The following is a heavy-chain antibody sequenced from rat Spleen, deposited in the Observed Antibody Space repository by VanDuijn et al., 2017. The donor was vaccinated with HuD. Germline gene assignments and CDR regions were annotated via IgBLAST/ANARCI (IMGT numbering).Heavy chain of an antibody. Sequence: EVQLVESGGGLVQPGRSLKLSCAASGFTFSDYNMAWVRQAPKKGLEWVATIIYDGSRTYYRDSVKGRFTISRDSAKSSLYLQMDSLRSEDTATYYCARRGYGGPLDYWGQGVMVTVSS. D-gene: IGHD1-11*01. CDR1: GFTFSDYN. V-gene: IGHV5S10*01. J-gene: IGHJ2*01. CDR2: IIYDGSRT. CDR3: ARRGYGGPLDY.